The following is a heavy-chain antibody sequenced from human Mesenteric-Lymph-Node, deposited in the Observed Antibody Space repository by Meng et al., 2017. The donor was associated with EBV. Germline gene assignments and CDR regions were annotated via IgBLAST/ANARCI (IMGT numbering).Heavy chain of an antibody. D-gene: IGHD1-26*01. J-gene: IGHJ4*02. CDR2: FYYSENT. Sequence: LQLRVTEPTLRKTADTLALTCPVSGGSISRISYYWGWIRQPPRKGLEWIGDFYYSENTYYNPSLKRRVTISVDTSKNQFSLKLSSVTAADTAVYYCARRPWSLYYYFDYWGPGTLVTVSS. V-gene: IGHV4-39*07. CDR3: ARRPWSLYYYFDY. CDR1: GGSISRISYY.